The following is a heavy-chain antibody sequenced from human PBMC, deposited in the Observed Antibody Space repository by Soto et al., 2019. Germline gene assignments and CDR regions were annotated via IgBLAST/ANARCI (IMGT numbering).Heavy chain of an antibody. CDR3: TTDFYDILTGQDY. D-gene: IGHD3-9*01. J-gene: IGHJ4*02. Sequence: PGGSLRLSFAASGFTFSSYAMSWVRQAPGKGLEWVSAISGSGGSTYYADPVKGRFTISRDNSKNTLYLQMNSLRAEDTAVYYCTTDFYDILTGQDYWGQGTLVTVFS. CDR2: ISGSGGST. V-gene: IGHV3-23*01. CDR1: GFTFSSYA.